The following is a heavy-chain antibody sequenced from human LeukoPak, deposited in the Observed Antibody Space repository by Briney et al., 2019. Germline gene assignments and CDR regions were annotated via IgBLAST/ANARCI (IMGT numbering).Heavy chain of an antibody. J-gene: IGHJ6*03. V-gene: IGHV1-69*06. CDR2: FIPIFGTA. Sequence: ASVKVSCKASGGTFSSYAISWVRQAPGQGLEWRGGFIPIFGTANYAQKFQGRVTITADKSTSTAYMELSSLRSEDTAVYYCARDYGDYEYYYYYMDVWGKGTTVTVSS. D-gene: IGHD4-17*01. CDR1: GGTFSSYA. CDR3: ARDYGDYEYYYYYMDV.